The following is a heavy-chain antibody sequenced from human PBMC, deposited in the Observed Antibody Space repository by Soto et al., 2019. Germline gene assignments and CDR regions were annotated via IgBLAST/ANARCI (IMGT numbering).Heavy chain of an antibody. CDR2: ISSSGSTI. J-gene: IGHJ6*02. D-gene: IGHD3-9*01. CDR3: ARAAYDILTGYTYYYYYYGMDV. CDR1: GFTFSSYE. Sequence: PGGSLRLSCAASGFTFSSYEMNWVRQAPGKGLEWVSYISSSGSTIYYADSVKGRFTISRDNAKNSLYLQMNSLRAEDTAVYYCARAAYDILTGYTYYYYYYGMDVWGQGTTVTVSS. V-gene: IGHV3-48*03.